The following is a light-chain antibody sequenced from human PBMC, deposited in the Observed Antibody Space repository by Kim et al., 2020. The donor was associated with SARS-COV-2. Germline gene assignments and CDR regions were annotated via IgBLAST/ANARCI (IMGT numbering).Light chain of an antibody. Sequence: SGAPGEKATLSCRASKSLSNNLAWYQQKPGQAPRLLIYGASTRATGVPSRFSGSGSGTEFTLTISSLQSEDFAVYYCQHFDDWPSFGQGTKLEI. CDR2: GAS. CDR1: KSLSNN. V-gene: IGKV3-15*01. CDR3: QHFDDWPS. J-gene: IGKJ2*03.